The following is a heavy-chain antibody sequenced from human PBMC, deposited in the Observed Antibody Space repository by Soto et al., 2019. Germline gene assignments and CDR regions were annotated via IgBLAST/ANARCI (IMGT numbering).Heavy chain of an antibody. Sequence: QVQLQESGPGLVKPSQTLSLTCTVSGGSISSGGYYWSWIRQHPGKGLEWIGYIYYSGSTYYNPSLNSRVTITVDTSKNQCSLKLSSVTAADTAVYYCASNDGRRIATIDYWGQGTLVTVSS. CDR3: ASNDGRRIATIDY. J-gene: IGHJ4*02. D-gene: IGHD6-13*01. CDR2: IYYSGST. CDR1: GGSISSGGYY. V-gene: IGHV4-31*03.